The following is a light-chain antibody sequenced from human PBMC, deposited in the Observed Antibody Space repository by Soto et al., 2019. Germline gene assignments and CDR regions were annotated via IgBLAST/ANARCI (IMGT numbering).Light chain of an antibody. CDR1: SSDVGRYDL. CDR3: TSYAGSATYV. V-gene: IGLV2-23*01. J-gene: IGLJ1*01. Sequence: QSVLTQPASVSGSLGQSITISCPGTSSDVGRYDLVSWYQQHPDKAPKLIIYEAFKGPSGVSDRFSGSKSGNTAFLIISGLQAEDEADYYCTSYAGSATYVFGTGTKLTVL. CDR2: EAF.